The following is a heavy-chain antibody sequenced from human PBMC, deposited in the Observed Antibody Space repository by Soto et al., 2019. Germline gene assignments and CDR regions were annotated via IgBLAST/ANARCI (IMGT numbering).Heavy chain of an antibody. D-gene: IGHD3-10*01. CDR1: GYTLTELS. J-gene: IGHJ3*02. V-gene: IGHV1-24*01. CDR2: LDPEDGET. CDR3: ATGMKTYLILVPFDAFDI. Sequence: GASVKVSCKVSGYTLTELSMHWVRQAPGKGLEWMGGLDPEDGETIYAQKFQGRVTMTEDTSTDTAYMELSGLRSEDTAVYYCATGMKTYLILVPFDAFDIWGQGTIVTVSS.